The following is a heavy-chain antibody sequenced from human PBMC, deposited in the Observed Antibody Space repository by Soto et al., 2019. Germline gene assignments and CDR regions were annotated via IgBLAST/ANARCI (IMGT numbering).Heavy chain of an antibody. D-gene: IGHD3-10*01. V-gene: IGHV1-18*01. Sequence: QVQLVQSGAEVKKPGASVKVSCKASGYSFTNYGISWVRQAPGQGLEWMGWISAYNGNTNYAQKLQGRVTMTTNTSTTTGYMELRMRRSDDTAVGYSDRANGFGQSDSWGQGTSVTVSS. CDR3: DRANGFGQSDS. CDR1: GYSFTNYG. J-gene: IGHJ4*03. CDR2: ISAYNGNT.